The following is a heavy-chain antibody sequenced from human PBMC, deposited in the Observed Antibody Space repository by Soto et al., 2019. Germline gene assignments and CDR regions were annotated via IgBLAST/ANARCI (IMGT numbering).Heavy chain of an antibody. J-gene: IGHJ6*02. CDR2: IYPGDSDT. CDR1: GYIFTSYW. V-gene: IGHV5-51*01. CDR3: ARTSAAGKYYYGMDV. Sequence: PGESLKISCQASGYIFTSYWIGWVRQKPGKGLEWMGIIYPGDSDTTYSPSFQGQVTISADMSSSTAYLQWSGLKASDTAMYYCARTSAAGKYYYGMDVWGQGTTVTVSS. D-gene: IGHD6-13*01.